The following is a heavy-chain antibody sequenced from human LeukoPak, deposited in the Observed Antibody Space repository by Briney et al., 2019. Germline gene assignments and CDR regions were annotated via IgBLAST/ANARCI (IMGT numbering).Heavy chain of an antibody. D-gene: IGHD5-18*01. Sequence: SETLSLTCTVSGGSISSGDYYWSWIRQPPGKGLEWIGYIYYSGSTYYNPSLKSRVTISVDTSKNQFSLKLSSVTAADTAVYYCASEFGGYSYGYLDYWGQGTLVTVSS. CDR1: GGSISSGDYY. CDR2: IYYSGST. CDR3: ASEFGGYSYGYLDY. J-gene: IGHJ4*02. V-gene: IGHV4-30-4*01.